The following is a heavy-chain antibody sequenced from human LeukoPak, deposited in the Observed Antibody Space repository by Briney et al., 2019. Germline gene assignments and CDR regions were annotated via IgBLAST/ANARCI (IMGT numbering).Heavy chain of an antibody. V-gene: IGHV1-69*13. J-gene: IGHJ6*02. CDR3: ARMGAGITIFGVVIPTYYYYGMDV. Sequence: ASVKVSCKASGYTFTSYGIGWVRQAPGQGLEWMGGIIPIFGTANYAQKFQGRVTITADESTSTAYMELSSLRSEDTAVYYCARMGAGITIFGVVIPTYYYYGMDVWGQGTTVTVSS. CDR2: IIPIFGTA. CDR1: GYTFTSYG. D-gene: IGHD3-3*01.